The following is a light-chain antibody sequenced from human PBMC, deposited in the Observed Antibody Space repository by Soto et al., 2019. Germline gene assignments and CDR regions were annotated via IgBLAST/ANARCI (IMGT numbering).Light chain of an antibody. CDR2: EVS. CDR3: SSYTSSSTLYV. CDR1: SSDVGGYNY. Sequence: QSALTQPASVSGSPGQSITISCTGTSSDVGGYNYVSRYQQHPGKAPKLMIFEVSSRPSGVSYRFSGSKSGNTASLTISGLQAEDEADYYCSSYTSSSTLYVFGSGTKLTVL. J-gene: IGLJ1*01. V-gene: IGLV2-14*01.